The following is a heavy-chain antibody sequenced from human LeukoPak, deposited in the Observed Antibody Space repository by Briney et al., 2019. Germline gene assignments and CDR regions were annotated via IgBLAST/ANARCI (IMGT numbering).Heavy chain of an antibody. CDR3: ARTLGFGEPYYIVY. V-gene: IGHV3-53*01. D-gene: IGHD3-10*01. CDR1: GFTVSSNY. Sequence: GGSLRLSCAASGFTVSSNYMSGVRQAPGKGLEWVSVIYSGGSTYYVEPVKGRFTISRDNSKNTLYPQMNSLRAEDTAVYYCARTLGFGEPYYIVYWGQGTLVTVSS. J-gene: IGHJ4*02. CDR2: IYSGGST.